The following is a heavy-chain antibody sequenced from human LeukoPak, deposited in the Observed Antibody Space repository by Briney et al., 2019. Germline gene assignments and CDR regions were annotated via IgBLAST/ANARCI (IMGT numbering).Heavy chain of an antibody. Sequence: SVKVSCKASGGTFSSYAISWVRQAPGQGLEWMGGIIPIFGTANYAQKFQGRVTITADKSTSTAYMELSSLRSEDTAVYYCARGATMVRGALDYWGQGTLVTVSS. V-gene: IGHV1-69*06. J-gene: IGHJ4*02. CDR1: GGTFSSYA. CDR2: IIPIFGTA. D-gene: IGHD3-10*01. CDR3: ARGATMVRGALDY.